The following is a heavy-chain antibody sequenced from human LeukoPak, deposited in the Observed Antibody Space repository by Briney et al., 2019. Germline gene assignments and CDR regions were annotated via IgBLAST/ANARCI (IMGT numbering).Heavy chain of an antibody. CDR2: IYWDDDK. J-gene: IGHJ3*02. D-gene: IGHD5-18*01. CDR1: GFSLSTSGVG. Sequence: SGPTLVKPTQTLTLTCTFSGFSLSTSGVGVGWIRQPPGKALEWLALIYWDDDKRYSPSLKSRLTITKDTSKNQVVLTMTNMDPVDTATYYCAHIPRLGYSYGSHYDAFDIWGQGTMVTVSS. V-gene: IGHV2-5*02. CDR3: AHIPRLGYSYGSHYDAFDI.